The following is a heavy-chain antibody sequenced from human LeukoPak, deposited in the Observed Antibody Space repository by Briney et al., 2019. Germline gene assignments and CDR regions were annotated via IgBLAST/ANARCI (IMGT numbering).Heavy chain of an antibody. V-gene: IGHV4-4*07. CDR3: ARGLPAATYHQPSRDNWFDP. CDR2: IYTSGST. D-gene: IGHD6-13*01. J-gene: IGHJ5*02. CDR1: GGSISSYY. Sequence: NPSETLSLTCTVSGGSISSYYWSWIRQPAGKGLEWIGRIYTSGSTNYNPSLKSRVTMSVDTSKNQFSLKLSSVTAADTAVYYCARGLPAATYHQPSRDNWFDPWGQGTLVTVSS.